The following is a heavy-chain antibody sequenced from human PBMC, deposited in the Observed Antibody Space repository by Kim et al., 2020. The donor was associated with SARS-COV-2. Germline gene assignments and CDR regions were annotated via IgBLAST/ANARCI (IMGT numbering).Heavy chain of an antibody. CDR1: GGSFSGYY. CDR3: ARTYYDYVWGSYHRTLRSWFDP. D-gene: IGHD3-16*01. J-gene: IGHJ5*02. CDR2: INHSGST. V-gene: IGHV4-34*01. Sequence: SETLSLTCAVYGGSFSGYYWSWIRQPPGKGLEWIGEINHSGSTNYNPSLKSRVTISVDTSKNQFSLKLSSVTAADTAVYYCARTYYDYVWGSYHRTLRSWFDPWGQGTLVTVSS.